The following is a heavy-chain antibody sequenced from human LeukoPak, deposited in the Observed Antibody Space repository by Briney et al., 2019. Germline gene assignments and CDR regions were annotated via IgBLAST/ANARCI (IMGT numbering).Heavy chain of an antibody. CDR2: INTSGGST. V-gene: IGHV1-46*01. J-gene: IGHJ3*02. D-gene: IGHD3-22*01. CDR3: TTGRFYDNSGYPGRNAFDI. CDR1: GYTFSSYY. Sequence: ASVKVSCKASGYTFSSYYMHWVRQAPGQGLEWMGIINTSGGSTSYAQKFQGRVTMTRDTSTSTVYMELSSLRSEDTAVYYCTTGRFYDNSGYPGRNAFDIWGQGTMVTVSS.